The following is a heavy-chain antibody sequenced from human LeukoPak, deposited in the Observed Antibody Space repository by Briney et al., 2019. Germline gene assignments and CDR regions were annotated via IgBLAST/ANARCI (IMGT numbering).Heavy chain of an antibody. J-gene: IGHJ4*02. CDR1: GFTFSTFW. D-gene: IGHD7-27*01. V-gene: IGHV3-74*01. Sequence: GGSLRLSCAASGFTFSTFWMHWVRKTPGMGLVWVSRISNDGSTTHYADSVKGRFTISRDNAKNTLFLHMNSLRAEDTAVYYCNVRWGPNSDYWGQGTLVTVSS. CDR2: ISNDGSTT. CDR3: NVRWGPNSDY.